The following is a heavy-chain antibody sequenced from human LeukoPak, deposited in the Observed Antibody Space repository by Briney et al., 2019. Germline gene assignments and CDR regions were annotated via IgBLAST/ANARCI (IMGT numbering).Heavy chain of an antibody. CDR1: GFTFSNYA. J-gene: IGHJ4*02. Sequence: GGSLRLSCAASGFTFSNYAMSWVRQAPGKGLEWVSVIYSGGSTYYADSVKGRFTISRGNSKNTLYLQMNSLRAEDTAVYYCARGDSSGYYYFEYWGQGTLVTVSS. V-gene: IGHV3-53*01. CDR3: ARGDSSGYYYFEY. CDR2: IYSGGST. D-gene: IGHD6-19*01.